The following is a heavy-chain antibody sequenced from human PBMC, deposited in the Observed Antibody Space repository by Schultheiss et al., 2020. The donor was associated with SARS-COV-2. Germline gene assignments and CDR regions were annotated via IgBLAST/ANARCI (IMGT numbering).Heavy chain of an antibody. CDR2: IKSKTDGGTT. CDR1: GFTFSNAW. J-gene: IGHJ6*02. V-gene: IGHV3-15*01. D-gene: IGHD3-3*01. CDR3: TRGRGGITIFGVVDYYNYGMDV. Sequence: GGSLRLSCAASGFTFSNAWMNWVRQAPGKGLEWVGRIKSKTDGGTTDYAAPVKGRFTISRDDSKNTLYLQMNSLRAEDTAVYYCTRGRGGITIFGVVDYYNYGMDVWGQGTTVTVSS.